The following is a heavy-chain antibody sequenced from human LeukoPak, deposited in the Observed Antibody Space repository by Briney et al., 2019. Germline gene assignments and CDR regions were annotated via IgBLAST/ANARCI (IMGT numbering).Heavy chain of an antibody. CDR3: AKDLRSYGVHWYFDL. CDR1: GFTFSSYA. D-gene: IGHD5-18*01. Sequence: PGGSLRLSCAASGFTFSSYAMNWVRQAPGKGLEWVSTISSSGGGTYYADSVKGRFTISRDNSKNTLYLQMNSLRADDTAVYYCAKDLRSYGVHWYFDLWGRGTLVTVSS. J-gene: IGHJ2*01. CDR2: ISSSGGGT. V-gene: IGHV3-23*01.